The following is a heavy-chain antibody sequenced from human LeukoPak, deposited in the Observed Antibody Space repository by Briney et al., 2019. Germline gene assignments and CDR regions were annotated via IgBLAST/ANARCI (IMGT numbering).Heavy chain of an antibody. V-gene: IGHV1-69*05. J-gene: IGHJ4*02. CDR3: ARSRTPDYDGSGFVY. Sequence: SVNVSCTASGRAFTIYAISWVRQAPGPGHEWRGGVIRIFGTAIYAPQFQGRVTITTHESTSTAYMELSSLRSEHTAVYFCARSRTPDYDGSGFVYWGEGTLVTVSS. D-gene: IGHD3-22*01. CDR2: VIRIFGTA. CDR1: GRAFTIYA.